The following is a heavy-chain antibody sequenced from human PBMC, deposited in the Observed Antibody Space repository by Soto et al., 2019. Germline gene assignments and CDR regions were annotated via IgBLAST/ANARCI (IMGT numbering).Heavy chain of an antibody. J-gene: IGHJ4*02. D-gene: IGHD4-17*01. CDR3: ARETTTVTTIIDY. V-gene: IGHV3-30-3*01. Sequence: PGGSLRLSCAASGFTFSSYAMHWVRQAPGKGLEWVAVISYDGGNKYYADSVKGRFTISRDNSKNTLYLQMNSLRAEDTAVYYCARETTTVTTIIDYWGQGALVTVSS. CDR1: GFTFSSYA. CDR2: ISYDGGNK.